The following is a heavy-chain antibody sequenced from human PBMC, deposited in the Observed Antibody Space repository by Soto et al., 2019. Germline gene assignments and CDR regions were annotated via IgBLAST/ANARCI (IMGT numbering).Heavy chain of an antibody. CDR1: GFIFPISA. D-gene: IGHD3-22*01. CDR3: AATYYYDSSGYLFPDP. V-gene: IGHV1-58*01. J-gene: IGHJ5*02. CDR2: IVAGRGNT. Sequence: SLPVSCTASGFIFPISAVHWVRPARGQRLGWMGWIVAGRGNTNYAQRFQDRVTITRDISTSTAYMELSSLRSEDTAVYYCAATYYYDSSGYLFPDPWRQGNLVTVSS.